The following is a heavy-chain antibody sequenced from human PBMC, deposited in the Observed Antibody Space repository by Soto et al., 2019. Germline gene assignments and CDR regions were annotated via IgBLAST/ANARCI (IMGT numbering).Heavy chain of an antibody. J-gene: IGHJ4*02. CDR2: INSDGSST. CDR1: GFTFSSYW. D-gene: IGHD5-12*01. CDR3: ASSGYSGYDDY. Sequence: GGSLRLSCAASGFTFSSYWMHWVRQAPGKGLVWVSRINSDGSSTSYADSVKGRFTISRDNAKNTLYLQMNSLRAEDTAVYYCASSGYSGYDDYWGQGTLVTVSS. V-gene: IGHV3-74*01.